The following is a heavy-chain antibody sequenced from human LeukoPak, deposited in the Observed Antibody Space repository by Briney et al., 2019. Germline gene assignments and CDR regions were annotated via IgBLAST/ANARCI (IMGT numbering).Heavy chain of an antibody. V-gene: IGHV1-18*01. CDR2: ISAYNGNT. D-gene: IGHD6-13*01. J-gene: IGHJ3*02. CDR1: GYTFTSYG. CDR3: ARGIATSDGAFDI. Sequence: EASVKVSCKASGYTFTSYGISWVRQAPGQGLEWMGWISAYNGNTNYAQKFQDRVTITRDRSMSTAYMELSSLRSEDTAMYYCARGIATSDGAFDIWGQGTMVTVSS.